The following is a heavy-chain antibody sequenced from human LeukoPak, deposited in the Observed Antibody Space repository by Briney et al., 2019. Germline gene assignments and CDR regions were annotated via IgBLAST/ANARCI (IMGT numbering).Heavy chain of an antibody. J-gene: IGHJ5*02. Sequence: PSETLSLTCSVSGASLTSYYWSWLRQPAGKGLEWIGRLYTSGSINYNPSLKSRVTMSADTSKNLFSLKLSSVTAADTAVYYCARDRYYYDSSGYYYGWFDPWGQGTLVTVSS. CDR3: ARDRYYYDSSGYYYGWFDP. V-gene: IGHV4-4*07. D-gene: IGHD3-22*01. CDR1: GASLTSYY. CDR2: LYTSGSI.